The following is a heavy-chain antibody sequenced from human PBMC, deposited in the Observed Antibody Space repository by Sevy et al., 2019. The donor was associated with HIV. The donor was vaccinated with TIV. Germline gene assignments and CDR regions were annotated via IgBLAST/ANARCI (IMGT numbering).Heavy chain of an antibody. V-gene: IGHV4-30-4*01. CDR1: GGSISSGDFY. CDR3: ARERGYTYLLIDN. D-gene: IGHD3-3*01. Sequence: SETLSLTCTVSGGSISSGDFYWTWVRQPPGKGLEWIGYIYHSASTFYNPSLQSRVRISEDRSKNQFSLKLGSVTAADTAVYYCARERGYTYLLIDNWGQGTLVTVSS. J-gene: IGHJ4*02. CDR2: IYHSAST.